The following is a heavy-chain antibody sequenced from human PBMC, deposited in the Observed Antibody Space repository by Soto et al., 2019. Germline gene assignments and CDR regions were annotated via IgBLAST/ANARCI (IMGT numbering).Heavy chain of an antibody. V-gene: IGHV4-59*01. Sequence: RQPPGKGLEWIGYIYYSGSTNYNPSLKSRVTISVDTSKNQFSLKLSSVTAADTAVYYCARESVALFAYWGQGTLVTVSS. D-gene: IGHD5-12*01. CDR3: ARESVALFAY. CDR2: IYYSGST. J-gene: IGHJ4*02.